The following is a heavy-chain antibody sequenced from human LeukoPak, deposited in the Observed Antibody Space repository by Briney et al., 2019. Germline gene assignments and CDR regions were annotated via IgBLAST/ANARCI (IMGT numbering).Heavy chain of an antibody. CDR2: ISYDGSNK. CDR1: GFTSSSYA. J-gene: IGHJ3*02. Sequence: PGGSLRLSCAASGFTSSSYAMHWVRQAPGKGLEWAAVISYDGSNKYYADSVKGRFTISRDNAKNSLYLQMNSLRVEDTAVYYCAREGSGESWPTLDIWGQGTTVTVSS. D-gene: IGHD3-10*01. CDR3: AREGSGESWPTLDI. V-gene: IGHV3-30-3*01.